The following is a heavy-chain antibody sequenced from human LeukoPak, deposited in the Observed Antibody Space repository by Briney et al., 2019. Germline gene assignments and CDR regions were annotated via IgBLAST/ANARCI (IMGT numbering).Heavy chain of an antibody. CDR1: GGSISSYY. Sequence: SETLSLTCTVSGGSISSYYWSWIRQPAGKGLEWIGRIYTSGSTNYNASFKSRVSMSVDTSKNQFSLKLSSVTAADTAVFYCARENSGSYREFDYWGQGTLVTVSS. V-gene: IGHV4-4*07. CDR2: IYTSGST. CDR3: ARENSGSYREFDY. J-gene: IGHJ4*02. D-gene: IGHD1-26*01.